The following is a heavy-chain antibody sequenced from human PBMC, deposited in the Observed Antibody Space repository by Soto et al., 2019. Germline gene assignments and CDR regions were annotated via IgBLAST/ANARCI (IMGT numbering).Heavy chain of an antibody. D-gene: IGHD2-2*01. CDR1: GYTFTSYD. CDR2: MNPNNGNT. J-gene: IGHJ3*02. CDR3: ARAFSTSWREAFDI. V-gene: IGHV1-8*01. Sequence: QVQLVQSGAEVRKPGASVKVSCKASGYTFTSYDILWVRQATGQGLEWMGCMNPNNGNTGYAQKFQGRVTMTRNTSISTAYMELSSLRSDDTAAYYCARAFSTSWREAFDIWGPGTMVTVSS.